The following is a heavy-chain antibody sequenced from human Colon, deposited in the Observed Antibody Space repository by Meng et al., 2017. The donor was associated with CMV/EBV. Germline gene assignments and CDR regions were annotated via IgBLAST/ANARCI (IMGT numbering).Heavy chain of an antibody. D-gene: IGHD1-1*01. CDR3: ARDRNWIFDY. J-gene: IGHJ4*02. CDR2: ISHDGTIT. V-gene: IGHV3-74*03. Sequence: GESLKISCAASGFTFSSDVMHWVRQAPGKGLVWVARISHDGTITTYVDSVKGRFTISRDNARNTLYPQMNSLRAEDTAVYYCARDRNWIFDYWGRGTLVTVSS. CDR1: GFTFSSDV.